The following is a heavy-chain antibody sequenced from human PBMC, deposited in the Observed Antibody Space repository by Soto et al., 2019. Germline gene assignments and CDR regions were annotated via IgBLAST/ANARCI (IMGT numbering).Heavy chain of an antibody. CDR1: GFTFSNSA. D-gene: IGHD5-18*01. Sequence: EVQLLESGGGLVQPGGSLRLSCAASGFTFSNSAMSWVRQAPGKGLEWVSTISGSGGSTYYADSVKGRFTIPRDNSKNPRHLQVNSLRAEHSAGYYCAEGATTQLWRYYMDARGKWTTVTVPS. J-gene: IGHJ6*03. CDR2: ISGSGGST. CDR3: AEGATTQLWRYYMDA. V-gene: IGHV3-23*01.